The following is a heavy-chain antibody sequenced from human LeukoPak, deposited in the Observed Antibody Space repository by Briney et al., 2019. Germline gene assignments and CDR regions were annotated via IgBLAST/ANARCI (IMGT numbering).Heavy chain of an antibody. CDR2: INPNSGGT. CDR1: GYTFTGYY. CDR3: ARSMTITIFGVIEFDP. Sequence: GASVKVSCKASGYTFTGYYMHWVRQAPGQGLEWMGWINPNSGGTNYAQKFQGGVTMTRDTSISTAYMELSRLRSDDTAVYYCARSMTITIFGVIEFDPWGQGTLVTVSS. V-gene: IGHV1-2*02. D-gene: IGHD3-3*01. J-gene: IGHJ5*02.